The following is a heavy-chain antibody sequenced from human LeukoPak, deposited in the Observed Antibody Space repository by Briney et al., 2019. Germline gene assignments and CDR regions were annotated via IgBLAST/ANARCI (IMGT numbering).Heavy chain of an antibody. J-gene: IGHJ3*02. Sequence: ASVKVSCKASGYTFTSYGISRVRQAPGQGLEWMGWISAYNGNTNYAQKLQGRVTMTTDTSTSTAYMELRSLRSDDTAVYYCARDGSMVRGVALDQVAFDTWGQGTMVTVSS. CDR2: ISAYNGNT. CDR3: ARDGSMVRGVALDQVAFDT. CDR1: GYTFTSYG. V-gene: IGHV1-18*01. D-gene: IGHD3-10*01.